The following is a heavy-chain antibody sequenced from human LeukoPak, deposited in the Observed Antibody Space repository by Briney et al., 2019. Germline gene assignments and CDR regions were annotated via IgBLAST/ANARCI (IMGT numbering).Heavy chain of an antibody. D-gene: IGHD1-26*01. J-gene: IGHJ5*02. Sequence: GGSLRLSRAASGFTFSIYSMSCVRQAPGKGRECVSSISSSSSYIYYADSLKGRFTISRDNAKNSLYLQMNSLRAEDTAVYYCARDPLWGSGEGFDPWGQGTLVTVSS. CDR1: GFTFSIYS. CDR2: ISSSSSYI. V-gene: IGHV3-21*01. CDR3: ARDPLWGSGEGFDP.